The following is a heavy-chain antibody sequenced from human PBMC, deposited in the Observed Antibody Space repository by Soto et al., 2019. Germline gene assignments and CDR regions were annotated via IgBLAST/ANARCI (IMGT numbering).Heavy chain of an antibody. CDR1: GYTFTGYY. V-gene: IGHV1-2*02. CDR3: ASRGYCGGGCFSY. J-gene: IGHJ4*02. Sequence: QVQLVQSGAEVKKPGASVKVSCKASGYTFTGYYIHWVRQAPGQGLEWMGWINPNTGGTNYPQNFQGRVTITRDTSISTAYMELSRLRSDDTAVYYCASRGYCGGGCFSYWGQGTLVTVSS. CDR2: INPNTGGT. D-gene: IGHD2-21*02.